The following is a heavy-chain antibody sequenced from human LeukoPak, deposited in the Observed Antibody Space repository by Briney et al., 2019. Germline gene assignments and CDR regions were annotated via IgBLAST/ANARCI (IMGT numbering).Heavy chain of an antibody. CDR2: IYYTGTT. CDR3: AGHHPRNTVDF. CDR1: GTPIDTGY. Sequence: SETLSLTCAVSGTPIDTGYWSWFRQAPGKGLQWIGEIYYTGTTNHNPSLKSRVTMSIDVMKDELSLKLTSVTAADTAVYYCAGHHPRNTVDFWGQGTLVTVSS. V-gene: IGHV4-59*08. J-gene: IGHJ4*02. D-gene: IGHD2/OR15-2a*01.